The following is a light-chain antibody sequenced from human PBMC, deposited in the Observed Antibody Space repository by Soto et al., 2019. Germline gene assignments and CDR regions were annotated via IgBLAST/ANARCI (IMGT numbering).Light chain of an antibody. V-gene: IGKV3-20*01. J-gene: IGKJ1*01. CDR1: QIVSSSY. Sequence: EIVLTQSPGTLSLSPGERATLFCRVSQIVSSSYLAWYQQKPGQAPRLLIYGASSRATGIPDRFSGGGSGTDFTITSSRLEPEDFAVHYWQEHGSSPPSWTFGQGTKVEIK. CDR2: GAS. CDR3: QEHGSSPPSWT.